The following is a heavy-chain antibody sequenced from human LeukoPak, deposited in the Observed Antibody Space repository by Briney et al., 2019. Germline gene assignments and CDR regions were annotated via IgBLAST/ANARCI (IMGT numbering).Heavy chain of an antibody. V-gene: IGHV3-64*01. Sequence: GGPLRLSCAASGYTFSSYAMHWVRQAPGKGLEYVSVISSTGGSTYYANSVKGRFTISRDNSKNTLYLQMGSLSSEDMAVYYCAREYCSGGSCHKLFDYWGQGTLVTVSS. D-gene: IGHD2-15*01. J-gene: IGHJ4*02. CDR2: ISSTGGST. CDR1: GYTFSSYA. CDR3: AREYCSGGSCHKLFDY.